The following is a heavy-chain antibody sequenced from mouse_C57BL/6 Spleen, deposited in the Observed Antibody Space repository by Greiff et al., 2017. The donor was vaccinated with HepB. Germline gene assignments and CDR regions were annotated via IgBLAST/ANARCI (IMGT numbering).Heavy chain of an antibody. CDR3: AFIYYGNYEYAMDY. J-gene: IGHJ4*01. CDR1: GFTFSDYG. CDR2: ISSGSSTI. V-gene: IGHV5-17*01. D-gene: IGHD2-1*01. Sequence: EVQRVESGGGLVKPGGSLKLSCAASGFTFSDYGMHWVRQAPEKGLEWVAYISSGSSTIYYADTVKGRFTISRDNAKNTLFLQMTSLRSEDTAMYYCAFIYYGNYEYAMDYWGQGTSVTVSS.